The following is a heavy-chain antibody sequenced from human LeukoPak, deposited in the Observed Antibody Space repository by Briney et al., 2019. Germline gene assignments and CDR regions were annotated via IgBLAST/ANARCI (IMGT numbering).Heavy chain of an antibody. CDR2: ISGSGGST. D-gene: IGHD2-15*01. Sequence: PGGSLGLSCAASGFTFSSYAMSWVRQAPGKGLEWVSAISGSGGSTYYADSVKGRFTISRDNSKNTLYLQMNSLRAEDTAVYYCAKVDKGYCSGGSCYVDYWGQGTLVTVSS. CDR1: GFTFSSYA. J-gene: IGHJ4*02. V-gene: IGHV3-23*01. CDR3: AKVDKGYCSGGSCYVDY.